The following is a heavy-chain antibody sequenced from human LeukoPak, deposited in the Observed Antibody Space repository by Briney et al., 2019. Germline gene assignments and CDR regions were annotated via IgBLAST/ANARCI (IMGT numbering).Heavy chain of an antibody. Sequence: GGSLRLSCAASGFTVSSNYMSWVRQAPGKGLEWVSVIYSGGSTYYADSVKGRFTISRDNSKNTLYLQMNSLRAEDTAVYYCARDLPLGYSYGYDYWGQGTLVTVSP. D-gene: IGHD5-18*01. CDR2: IYSGGST. J-gene: IGHJ4*02. CDR3: ARDLPLGYSYGYDY. CDR1: GFTVSSNY. V-gene: IGHV3-53*01.